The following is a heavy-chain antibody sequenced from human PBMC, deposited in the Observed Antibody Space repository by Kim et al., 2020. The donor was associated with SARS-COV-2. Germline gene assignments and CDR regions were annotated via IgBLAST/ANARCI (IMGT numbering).Heavy chain of an antibody. CDR1: GYTLTELS. J-gene: IGHJ4*02. V-gene: IGHV1-24*01. D-gene: IGHD2-21*02. Sequence: ASVKVSCKVSGYTLTELSMHWVRQAPGKGLEWMGGFDPEDGETIYAQKFQGRVTMTEDTSTDTAYMELSSLRSEDTAVYYCATLAYCGGDCYYFDYWGQGTLVTVSS. CDR3: ATLAYCGGDCYYFDY. CDR2: FDPEDGET.